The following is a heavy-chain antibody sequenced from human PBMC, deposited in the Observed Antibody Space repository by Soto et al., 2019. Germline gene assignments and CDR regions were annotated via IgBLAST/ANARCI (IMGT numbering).Heavy chain of an antibody. CDR2: ISSSSSTI. Sequence: EVQLVESGGGLVQPGGSLRLSCAASGFTFSSYSMNWVRHAPGKGLEWVSYISSSSSTIYYADSVKGRFTISRDNAKNSLYLQMNSLRAEDTAVYYCARHPDRIAEIGWFDPWGQGTLVTVSS. CDR1: GFTFSSYS. CDR3: ARHPDRIAEIGWFDP. D-gene: IGHD6-13*01. J-gene: IGHJ5*02. V-gene: IGHV3-48*01.